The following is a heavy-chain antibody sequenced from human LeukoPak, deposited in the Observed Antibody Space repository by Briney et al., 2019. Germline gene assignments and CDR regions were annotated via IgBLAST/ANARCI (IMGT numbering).Heavy chain of an antibody. CDR2: VSGSGGNT. Sequence: PGGSLRLSCAASGFSFTNYVMGWVRQAPGNALEWVSDVSGSGGNTYYADSVKGRFTISRDNSKNTLYLQMNSLRAEDTAVYYCAKSLIHLWCFDYWGHGTLVTVSS. J-gene: IGHJ4*01. CDR1: GFSFTNYV. CDR3: AKSLIHLWCFDY. D-gene: IGHD5-18*01. V-gene: IGHV3-23*01.